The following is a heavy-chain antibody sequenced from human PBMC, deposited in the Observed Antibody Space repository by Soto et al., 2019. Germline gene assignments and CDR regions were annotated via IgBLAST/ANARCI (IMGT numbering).Heavy chain of an antibody. CDR1: GFTFTSSA. J-gene: IGHJ6*02. CDR3: AADQPSRWYDFWSGPLHGMDV. CDR2: IVVGSGNT. V-gene: IGHV1-58*01. D-gene: IGHD3-3*01. Sequence: EASVKVSCKASGFTFTSSAVQWVRQARGQRLEWIGWIVVGSGNTNYAQKFQERVTITRDMSTSTAYMELSSLRSEDTAVYYCAADQPSRWYDFWSGPLHGMDVRGQGTTVTVSS.